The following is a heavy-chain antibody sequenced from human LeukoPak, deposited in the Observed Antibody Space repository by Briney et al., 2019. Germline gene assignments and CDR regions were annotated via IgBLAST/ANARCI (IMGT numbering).Heavy chain of an antibody. J-gene: IGHJ4*02. Sequence: SETLSLTCVVYGGSFSGYYWSWIRQPPGKGLEWIGEINHSGSTNYNPSLKSRVTISVDTSKNQFSLKLSSVTAADTAVYYCARGLPYYDILTGYFTPHKYYFDYWGQGTLVTVSS. V-gene: IGHV4-34*01. CDR3: ARGLPYYDILTGYFTPHKYYFDY. D-gene: IGHD3-9*01. CDR1: GGSFSGYY. CDR2: INHSGST.